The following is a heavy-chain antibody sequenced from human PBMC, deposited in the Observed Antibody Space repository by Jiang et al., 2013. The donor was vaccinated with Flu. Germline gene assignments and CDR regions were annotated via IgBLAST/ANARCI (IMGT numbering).Heavy chain of an antibody. Sequence: QLVESGGVLVKPGGSLRLSCEVSGFNFSDYYMSWIRQAPGKGLDWVSYISGSGSVISYGDSVKGRFTISRDNAKNSLFLQINSLRAEDTAVYYCARDHSGEGDFDYWGQGTLVTVSS. CDR2: ISGSGSVI. V-gene: IGHV3-11*04. CDR1: GFNFSDYY. D-gene: IGHD7-27*01. CDR3: ARDHSGEGDFDY. J-gene: IGHJ4*02.